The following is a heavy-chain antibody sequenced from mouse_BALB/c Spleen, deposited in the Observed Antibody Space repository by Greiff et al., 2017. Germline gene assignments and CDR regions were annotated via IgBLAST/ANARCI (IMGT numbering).Heavy chain of an antibody. V-gene: IGHV5-12-1*01. CDR3: ARHYYGSSYSFAY. CDR1: GFAFSSYD. CDR2: ISSGGGST. D-gene: IGHD1-1*01. J-gene: IGHJ3*01. Sequence: EVKLMESGGGLVKPGGSLKLSCAASGFAFSSYDMSWVRQTPEKRLEWVAYISSGGGSTYYPDTVKGRFTISRDNAKNTLYLQMSSLKSEDTAMYYCARHYYGSSYSFAYWGQGTLVTVSA.